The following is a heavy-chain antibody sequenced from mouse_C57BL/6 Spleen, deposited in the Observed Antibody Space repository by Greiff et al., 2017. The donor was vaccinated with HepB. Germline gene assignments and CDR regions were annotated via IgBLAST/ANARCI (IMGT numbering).Heavy chain of an antibody. J-gene: IGHJ2*01. CDR1: GYTFTDYY. CDR2: INPNNGGT. CDR3: ASRQLRLPGFGY. Sequence: EVKLQQSGPELVKPGASVKISCKASGYTFTDYYMNWVKQSHGKSLEWIGDINPNNGGTSYNQKFKGKATLTVDKSSSTAYMELRSLTSEDSAVYYCASRQLRLPGFGYWGQGTTLTVSS. D-gene: IGHD3-2*02. V-gene: IGHV1-26*01.